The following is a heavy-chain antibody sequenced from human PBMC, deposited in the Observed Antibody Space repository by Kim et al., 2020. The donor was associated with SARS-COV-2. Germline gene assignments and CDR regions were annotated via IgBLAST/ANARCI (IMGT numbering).Heavy chain of an antibody. J-gene: IGHJ4*02. D-gene: IGHD1-26*01. Sequence: GGSLRLSCAASGFTFSSFWMSWVRQAPGKGLEWVANINQHGSETKYVDSVKGRFTISRDNAKDSVYLQMNNLRAEDRAVYYCARDAWAQGWTDGFDYWGQGTLVPVSS. V-gene: IGHV3-7*01. CDR2: INQHGSET. CDR3: ARDAWAQGWTDGFDY. CDR1: GFTFSSFW.